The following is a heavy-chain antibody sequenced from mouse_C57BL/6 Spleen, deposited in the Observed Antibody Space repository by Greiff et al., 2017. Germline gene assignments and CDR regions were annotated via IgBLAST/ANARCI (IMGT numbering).Heavy chain of an antibody. Sequence: EVQLQQSGAELVKPGASVKLSCTASGFNIKDYYMHWVKQRTEQGLEWIGRIDPEDGEIKYAPRFQGKATITADTSSNTADLQLSSLTSEDTAVYYCARTTGFAYWGQGTLVTVSA. J-gene: IGHJ3*01. CDR3: ARTTGFAY. CDR2: IDPEDGEI. CDR1: GFNIKDYY. V-gene: IGHV14-2*01. D-gene: IGHD1-1*01.